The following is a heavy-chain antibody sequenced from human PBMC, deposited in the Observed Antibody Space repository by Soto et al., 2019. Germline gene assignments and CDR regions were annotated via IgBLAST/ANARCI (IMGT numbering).Heavy chain of an antibody. D-gene: IGHD6-19*01. J-gene: IGHJ4*02. Sequence: QVQLQESGPGLVKPSETLSLTCTVSGGSISSYYWSWIRQPPGKGLEWIGYIYYSGSTNYNPSLKSRVTISVDTSKNQFSLKLSSVTAADTAVYYCARVFWPSGWYYDSYYYFDYWGQGTLVTVSS. CDR3: ARVFWPSGWYYDSYYYFDY. CDR2: IYYSGST. CDR1: GGSISSYY. V-gene: IGHV4-59*01.